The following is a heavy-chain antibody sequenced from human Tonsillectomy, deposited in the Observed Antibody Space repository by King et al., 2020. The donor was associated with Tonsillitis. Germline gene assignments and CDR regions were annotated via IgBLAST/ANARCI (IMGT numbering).Heavy chain of an antibody. Sequence: MQLQESGPGLVKPSETLSLTCTVSGGSVSSGSYYWSWIRQPPGKGLEWIGYIYYSGSTNYNPSLKSRVTISIDTSQNQFSLKLSSVTAAATPVYYCARDTPASSRGIFDYWGQGTLVTVSS. D-gene: IGHD6-13*01. J-gene: IGHJ4*02. CDR3: ARDTPASSRGIFDY. CDR2: IYYSGST. V-gene: IGHV4-61*01. CDR1: GGSVSSGSYY.